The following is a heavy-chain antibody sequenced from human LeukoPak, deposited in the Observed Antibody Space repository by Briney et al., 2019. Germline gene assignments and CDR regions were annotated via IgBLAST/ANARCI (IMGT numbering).Heavy chain of an antibody. CDR1: GYSFTSYW. D-gene: IGHD6-13*01. Sequence: GESLKISCKGSGYSFTSYWIGWVRQMPGKGLEWMGIIYPGDSDTRYSPSFQGQVTISADKSISTAYLQWSSLKASDTAMYYCARIPEAAGDHKYFQHWGQGTLVTVSS. J-gene: IGHJ1*01. V-gene: IGHV5-51*01. CDR2: IYPGDSDT. CDR3: ARIPEAAGDHKYFQH.